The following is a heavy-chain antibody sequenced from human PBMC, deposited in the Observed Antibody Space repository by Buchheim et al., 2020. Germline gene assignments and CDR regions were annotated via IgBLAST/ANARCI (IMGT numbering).Heavy chain of an antibody. CDR3: ARRIEYSSSPVDY. D-gene: IGHD6-6*01. CDR1: GGSISSSSYY. Sequence: QVQLQQWGAGLLKPSETLSLTCTVSGGSISSSSYYWGWIRQPPGKGLEWIGSIYYSGRTSYTPSLKSRVTISVVPSTNLFSLKLSSVTAADTAVYYCARRIEYSSSPVDYWGQGTL. V-gene: IGHV4-39*02. CDR2: IYYSGRT. J-gene: IGHJ4*02.